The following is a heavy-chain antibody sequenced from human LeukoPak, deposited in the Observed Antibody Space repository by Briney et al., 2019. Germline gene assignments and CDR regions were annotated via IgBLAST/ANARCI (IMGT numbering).Heavy chain of an antibody. CDR3: AREYVPNIYGVKTRFDY. J-gene: IGHJ4*02. D-gene: IGHD4-17*01. Sequence: PSQTLSLTCTVSGGSISSGSYYWSWIRQPAGKGLEWIGRIYTSGSTNYNPSLKSRVTMSVDTSKNQFSLKLSSVTAVDTAVYYCAREYVPNIYGVKTRFDYWGQGTLVTVPS. CDR1: GGSISSGSYY. CDR2: IYTSGST. V-gene: IGHV4-61*02.